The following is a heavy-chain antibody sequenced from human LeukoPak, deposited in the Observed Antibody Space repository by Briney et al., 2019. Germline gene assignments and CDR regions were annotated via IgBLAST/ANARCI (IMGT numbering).Heavy chain of an antibody. CDR2: IWYDGSNK. CDR3: AGSIAVAGTIDY. D-gene: IGHD6-19*01. V-gene: IGHV3-33*08. Sequence: GGSLRLSCAASGFTFSYYAMHWVRQAPGKGLEWVAVIWYDGSNKYYADSVKGRFTISRDNSKNTLYLQMNSLRAEDTAVYYCAGSIAVAGTIDYWGQGTLVTVSS. CDR1: GFTFSYYA. J-gene: IGHJ4*02.